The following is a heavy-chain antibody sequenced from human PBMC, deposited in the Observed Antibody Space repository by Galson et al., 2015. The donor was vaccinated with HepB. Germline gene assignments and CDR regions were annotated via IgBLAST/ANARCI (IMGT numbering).Heavy chain of an antibody. CDR2: ISYDGSNK. D-gene: IGHD3-22*01. J-gene: IGHJ6*02. CDR1: GFTFRSYA. CDR3: ARRYDYESSGGYCADLQHYYDYYGMDV. V-gene: IGHV3-30-3*01. Sequence: SLRLSCAASGFTFRSYAMHWVRQAPGTGLEWVAVISYDGSNKYYADSVKGRFTISRDNSKDTLYLQMNSLRAEDTAVYYCARRYDYESSGGYCADLQHYYDYYGMDVWGQGTSVTVSS.